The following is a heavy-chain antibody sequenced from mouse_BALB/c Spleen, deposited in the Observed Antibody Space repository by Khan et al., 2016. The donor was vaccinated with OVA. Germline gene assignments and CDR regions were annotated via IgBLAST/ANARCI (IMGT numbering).Heavy chain of an antibody. J-gene: IGHJ3*01. CDR1: GFTFSTYA. D-gene: IGHD2-1*01. CDR2: ISSDGDYT. Sequence: DVKLQESGGGLVKPGGSLKLSCAASGFTFSTYAMSWVRQTPEKRLEWVATISSDGDYTYYPDSVKGRFTISRDTSKNTLYLQMSSLRSEDTAMYYCARSTYGNVAYWGQGTLVTVSA. V-gene: IGHV5-9-3*01. CDR3: ARSTYGNVAY.